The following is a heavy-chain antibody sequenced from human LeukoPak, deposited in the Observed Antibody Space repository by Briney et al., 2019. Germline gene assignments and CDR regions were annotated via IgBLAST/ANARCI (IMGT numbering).Heavy chain of an antibody. CDR1: GYTFTSYY. Sequence: ASVTVSCKASGYTFTSYYIHWVRQAPGQGLEWMGIINPSGGSTSYAQKFQGRVTMTRDTSTSTVYMELSSLRSEDTAVYYCARDLTDPYPSAYWGQGTLVTVSS. V-gene: IGHV1-46*01. D-gene: IGHD1-20*01. CDR2: INPSGGST. CDR3: ARDLTDPYPSAY. J-gene: IGHJ4*02.